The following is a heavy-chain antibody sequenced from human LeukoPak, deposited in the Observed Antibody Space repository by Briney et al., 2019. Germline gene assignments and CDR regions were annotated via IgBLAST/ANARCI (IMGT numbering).Heavy chain of an antibody. V-gene: IGHV3-7*05. CDR2: IKPDGSDK. Sequence: GGSLRLSCAASGFTFSSFWMSWVRQAPGKGLEWVANIKPDGSDKYYVDPVKGRFTVSRDNAKNSLYLQMNSLRAEDTAVYYCARGVGPDYWGQGTLVTVSS. CDR1: GFTFSSFW. D-gene: IGHD3-10*01. CDR3: ARGVGPDY. J-gene: IGHJ4*02.